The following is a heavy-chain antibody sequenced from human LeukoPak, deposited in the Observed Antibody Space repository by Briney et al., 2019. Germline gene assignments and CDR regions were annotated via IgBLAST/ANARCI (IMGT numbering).Heavy chain of an antibody. CDR2: IIPIFGTA. D-gene: IGHD3-10*01. CDR1: GGTFSSYA. CDR3: APIGGYGSGSP. J-gene: IGHJ5*02. Sequence: SVKVSCKASGGTFSSYAISWVRQAPGQGLEWMGGIIPIFGTANYAQKFQGRVTMTEDTSTDTAYMELSSLRSEDTAVYYCAPIGGYGSGSPWGQGTLVTVSS. V-gene: IGHV1-69*06.